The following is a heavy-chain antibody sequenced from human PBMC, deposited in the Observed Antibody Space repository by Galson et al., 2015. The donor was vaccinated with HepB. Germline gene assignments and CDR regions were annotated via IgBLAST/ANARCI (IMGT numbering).Heavy chain of an antibody. CDR2: ISYDGSNN. D-gene: IGHD5-18*01. CDR3: AREYKAMGASLDY. Sequence: SLRLSCAASGFTFSSYAMHWVRQAPGKGLEWVAVISYDGSNNYYADSVKGRFTISRDNSKNTLYLHMNSLRAEDTAVYNCAREYKAMGASLDYWGQGTLVTVSS. V-gene: IGHV3-30-3*01. CDR1: GFTFSSYA. J-gene: IGHJ4*02.